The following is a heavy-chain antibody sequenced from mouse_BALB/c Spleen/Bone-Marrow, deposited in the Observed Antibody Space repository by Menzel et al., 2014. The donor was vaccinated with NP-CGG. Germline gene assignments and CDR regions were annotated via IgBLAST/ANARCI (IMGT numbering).Heavy chain of an antibody. CDR3: ARSGKVRNAMDY. D-gene: IGHD2-14*01. Sequence: QVQLQQSGAKLVRPGVSVKISCKGSGYTFTDYAIHWVKRSHAKSLEWIGVISGYYGDAIYNQKFKGKATMTVDKSSSTAYMELARLTSEDSAIYYCARSGKVRNAMDYWGQGTSVTVSS. CDR2: ISGYYGDA. CDR1: GYTFTDYA. V-gene: IGHV1S137*01. J-gene: IGHJ4*01.